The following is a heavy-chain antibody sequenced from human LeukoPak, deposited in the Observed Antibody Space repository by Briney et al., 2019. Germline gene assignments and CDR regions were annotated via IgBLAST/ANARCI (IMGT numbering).Heavy chain of an antibody. CDR2: IIPIFGTA. CDR1: GGTFSSHA. CDR3: ARDRGGYYDSSPGSAFDI. Sequence: ASVKVSCKASGGTFSSHAISWVRQAPGQGLEWMGGIIPIFGTANYAQKFHGRVTITADESTSTAYMELSSLRSEDTAVYYCARDRGGYYDSSPGSAFDIWGQGTMVTVSS. V-gene: IGHV1-69*13. D-gene: IGHD3-22*01. J-gene: IGHJ3*02.